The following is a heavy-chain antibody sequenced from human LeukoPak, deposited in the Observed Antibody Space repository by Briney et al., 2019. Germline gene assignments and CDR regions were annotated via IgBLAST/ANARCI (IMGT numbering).Heavy chain of an antibody. Sequence: AETLSLTCTVSGDSISSYYWSWIRQPAGKGLEWIGRIYTSGSTNYNPSLKSRVTISVDTSKNQFSLNLNSVTAADTAVYYCALWGYFDSSGRHFWGQGTLVTVSS. J-gene: IGHJ4*02. V-gene: IGHV4-4*07. D-gene: IGHD3-22*01. CDR1: GDSISSYY. CDR2: IYTSGST. CDR3: ALWGYFDSSGRHF.